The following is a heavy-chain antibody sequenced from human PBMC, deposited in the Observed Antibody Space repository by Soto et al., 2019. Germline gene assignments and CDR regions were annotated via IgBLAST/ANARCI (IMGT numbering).Heavy chain of an antibody. V-gene: IGHV4-30-2*01. D-gene: IGHD5-12*01. J-gene: IGHJ4*02. CDR2: IYHSGST. Sequence: SETLSLTCAVSGGSISSGGYSWSWIRQPPGKGLEWIGYIYHSGSTYYNPSLKSRVTISVDRSKNQFSLKLSSVTAADTAVYYCARSGYPMGGARYYFDYWGQGTLVTVSS. CDR3: ARSGYPMGGARYYFDY. CDR1: GGSISSGGYS.